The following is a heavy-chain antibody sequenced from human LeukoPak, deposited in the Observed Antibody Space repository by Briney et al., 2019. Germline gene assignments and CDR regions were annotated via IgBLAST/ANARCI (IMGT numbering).Heavy chain of an antibody. D-gene: IGHD2-2*01. CDR2: IHPSGINT. V-gene: IGHV3-23*05. CDR3: ARDPSTLLPTDDS. CDR1: GFNFMQYG. J-gene: IGHJ4*02. Sequence: GSLRLSCVGSGFNFMQYGMMWVRQAPGKGLEWVSTIHPSGINTHHADSVKGRFTISRDNSKNTLYLQMNSLRVEDTAIYYCARDPSTLLPTDDSWGQGTLVAVSS.